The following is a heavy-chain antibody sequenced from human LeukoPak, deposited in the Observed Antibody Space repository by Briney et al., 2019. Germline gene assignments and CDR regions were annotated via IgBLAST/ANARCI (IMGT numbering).Heavy chain of an antibody. D-gene: IGHD3-22*01. CDR2: ILYDGSIE. Sequence: PGTSLRLSCTASGFSFSYHAMHWVRQTPGKDLEWVATILYDGSIEYYADSVNGRFIISRDNSRNTLYLQMNSLTVEDTAVFYCARPTSMIRMYGMDVWGQGTTVIVSS. J-gene: IGHJ6*02. CDR1: GFSFSYHA. V-gene: IGHV3-30-3*01. CDR3: ARPTSMIRMYGMDV.